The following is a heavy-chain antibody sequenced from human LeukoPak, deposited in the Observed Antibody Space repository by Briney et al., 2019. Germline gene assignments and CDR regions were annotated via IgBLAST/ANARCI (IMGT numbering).Heavy chain of an antibody. CDR1: GYTFTSYA. D-gene: IGHD6-13*01. CDR2: INTNTGNP. V-gene: IGHV7-4-1*02. CDR3: ARDRQQLVPPPQYYYYGMDV. J-gene: IGHJ6*02. Sequence: AASVKVSCKASGYTFTSYAMNWVRQAPGQGLEWMGWINTNTGNPTYAQGFTGRFVFSLDTSVSTAYLQISSLKAEDTAVYYCARDRQQLVPPPQYYYYGMDVWGQGTTVTVSS.